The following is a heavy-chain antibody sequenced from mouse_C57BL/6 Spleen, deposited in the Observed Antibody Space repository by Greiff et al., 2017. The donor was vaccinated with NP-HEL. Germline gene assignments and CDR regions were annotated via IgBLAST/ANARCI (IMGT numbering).Heavy chain of an antibody. V-gene: IGHV1-64*01. CDR2: IHPNSGST. Sequence: QVQLQQPGAELVKPGASVKLSCKASGYTFTSYWMHWVTQRPGQGLEWIGMIHPNSGSTNYNEKFKSKATLTVDKSSSTAYMQLSSLTSEDSAVYYCARSRDYVHYAMDYWGQGTSVTVSS. D-gene: IGHD1-1*01. CDR3: ARSRDYVHYAMDY. J-gene: IGHJ4*01. CDR1: GYTFTSYW.